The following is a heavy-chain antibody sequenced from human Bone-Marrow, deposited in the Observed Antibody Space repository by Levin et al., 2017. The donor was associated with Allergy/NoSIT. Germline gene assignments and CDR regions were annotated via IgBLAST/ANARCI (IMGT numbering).Heavy chain of an antibody. Sequence: GESLKISCAASGFTFSNYWMSWVRQAPGKGLEWVANIKKDGSEKNYVDSVKGRFTISRDNAKNSLYLQMHSLRVEDTAVYFCARDVGLTGFDYWGQGALVTVSS. D-gene: IGHD4/OR15-4a*01. V-gene: IGHV3-7*01. CDR1: GFTFSNYW. CDR2: IKKDGSEK. J-gene: IGHJ4*02. CDR3: ARDVGLTGFDY.